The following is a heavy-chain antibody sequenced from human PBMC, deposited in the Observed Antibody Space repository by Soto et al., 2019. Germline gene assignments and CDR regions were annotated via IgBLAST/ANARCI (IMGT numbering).Heavy chain of an antibody. J-gene: IGHJ6*02. CDR3: AKDMRGGSSSSRYYYGLDV. CDR1: GFTFDDYA. CDR2: ISWNSGTI. Sequence: DVQLVESGGGLVQPGRSLRLSCAASGFTFDDYAMHWVRQAPGKGLEWVSGISWNSGTIVYADSVNGRFTISRDNAKNSLYLQMNSLRGEDTALYYCAKDMRGGSSSSRYYYGLDVWGQGTTVTVSS. V-gene: IGHV3-9*01. D-gene: IGHD6-13*01.